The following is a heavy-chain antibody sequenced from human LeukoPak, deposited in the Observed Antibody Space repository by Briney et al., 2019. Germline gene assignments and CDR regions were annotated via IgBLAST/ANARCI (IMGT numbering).Heavy chain of an antibody. Sequence: GGSLRLSCAASGFTFSSYEMNWVRQAPGKGLEWVSVVYSDGSTFYADSVKGRFTISRDNSKNTLYLQMNSLRAEDTAVYYCARVLTGYYFDYWGQGALVTVSS. J-gene: IGHJ4*02. CDR2: VYSDGST. CDR1: GFTFSSYE. CDR3: ARVLTGYYFDY. V-gene: IGHV3-53*01.